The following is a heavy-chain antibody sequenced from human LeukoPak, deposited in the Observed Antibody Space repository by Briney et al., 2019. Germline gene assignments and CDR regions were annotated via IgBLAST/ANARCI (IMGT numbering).Heavy chain of an antibody. CDR1: GLTFSSYA. D-gene: IGHD3-10*01. CDR2: ISGSGGST. CDR3: AKAYGSGSRPFPFDY. Sequence: QPGGSLRLSCAASGLTFSSYAMSWVRQAPGKGLEWVSAISGSGGSTYYADSVKGRFTISRDNSKNTLYLQMNSLRAEDTAVYYCAKAYGSGSRPFPFDYWGQGTLVTVSS. J-gene: IGHJ4*02. V-gene: IGHV3-23*01.